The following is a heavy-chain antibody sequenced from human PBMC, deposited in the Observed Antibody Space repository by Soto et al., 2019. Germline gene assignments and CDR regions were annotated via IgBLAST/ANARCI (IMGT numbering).Heavy chain of an antibody. D-gene: IGHD6-6*01. Sequence: QVQLVQSVAAVKKPGASVKVSCKASGFSFTGYYIHWLRQAPGQGLEWMGWINAHSGGTEYAQKFQGRVTLTRDTSIATAYLTLTSLTSDDTALYYCAKDLTRQLAYWLDPWGQGTQVTVSS. V-gene: IGHV1-2*02. J-gene: IGHJ5*02. CDR2: INAHSGGT. CDR3: AKDLTRQLAYWLDP. CDR1: GFSFTGYY.